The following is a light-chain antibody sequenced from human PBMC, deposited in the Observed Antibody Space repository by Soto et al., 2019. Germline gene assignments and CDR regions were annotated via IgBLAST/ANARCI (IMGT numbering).Light chain of an antibody. CDR1: QGISNY. CDR3: QHYQSGHPIT. Sequence: DIQMTQSPSSLSASVGDRVTITCRASQGISNYLAWFQLKPGKAPKLLIYAASNLQSGVPSRFSGSGSGAEFTLTISSLQPEDFALYYCQHYQSGHPITFGQGTRLEIK. J-gene: IGKJ5*01. CDR2: AAS. V-gene: IGKV1-16*01.